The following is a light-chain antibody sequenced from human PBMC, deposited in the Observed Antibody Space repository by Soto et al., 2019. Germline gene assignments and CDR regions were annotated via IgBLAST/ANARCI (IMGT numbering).Light chain of an antibody. CDR2: GAS. CDR1: QSGSSNY. J-gene: IGKJ2*01. Sequence: EIVLTQSPATLSLSPGERATLSCRASQSGSSNYLAWYQQKPGQAPRLLMYGASSRATGIPARFSGSGSGTDFTLTISRVEPEDFGVYYCQQYNNWPPYTFGQGTKLEIK. CDR3: QQYNNWPPYT. V-gene: IGKV3-20*01.